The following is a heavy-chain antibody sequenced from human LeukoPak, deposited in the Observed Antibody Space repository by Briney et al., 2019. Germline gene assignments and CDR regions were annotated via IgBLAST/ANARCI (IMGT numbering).Heavy chain of an antibody. Sequence: PGGSLRLSCAASGFTFSSYAMTWARHAPGKGLEWVSTIRSGAYTYYADSVKGRLSISRDNSKNTLSLEMNSLRAEDAAVYYCARISVVSRSGPLDYWGQGTLVTVSS. D-gene: IGHD4-23*01. CDR3: ARISVVSRSGPLDY. J-gene: IGHJ4*02. CDR2: IRSGAYT. CDR1: GFTFSSYA. V-gene: IGHV3-23*01.